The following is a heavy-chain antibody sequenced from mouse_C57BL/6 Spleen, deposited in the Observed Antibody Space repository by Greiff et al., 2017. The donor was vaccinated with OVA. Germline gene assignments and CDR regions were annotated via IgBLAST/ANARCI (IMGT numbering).Heavy chain of an antibody. Sequence: QVQLQQPGPELVKPGASVKLSCKASGYTLTSYWMHWVKQRPGQGLEWIGNINPSNGGTNYNEKFKSKATLTVDKSSSTAYMQLSSLTSEDSAVYYCARNYSNYVYVFDYWGQGTTLTVSS. CDR3: ARNYSNYVYVFDY. CDR2: INPSNGGT. D-gene: IGHD2-5*01. CDR1: GYTLTSYW. V-gene: IGHV1-53*01. J-gene: IGHJ2*01.